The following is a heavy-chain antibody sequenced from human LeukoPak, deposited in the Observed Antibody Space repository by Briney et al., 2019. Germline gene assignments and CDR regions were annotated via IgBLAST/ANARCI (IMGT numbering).Heavy chain of an antibody. J-gene: IGHJ4*02. CDR3: ARIGSGWYENFDY. Sequence: ASVKVSCKASGYTFTSYDINWVRQATGQGLEWMGWMNPNSGNTGYAQKFQGRVTMTRDMSTSTVYMELSSLRSEDTAVYYCARIGSGWYENFDYWGQGTLVTVSS. D-gene: IGHD6-19*01. CDR1: GYTFTSYD. V-gene: IGHV1-8*02. CDR2: MNPNSGNT.